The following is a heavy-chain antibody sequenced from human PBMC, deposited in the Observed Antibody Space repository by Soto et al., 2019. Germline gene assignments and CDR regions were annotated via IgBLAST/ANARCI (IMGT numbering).Heavy chain of an antibody. D-gene: IGHD2-21*01. CDR1: GVSIHNSNSF. Sequence: SETLSLTCTVSGVSIHNSNSFWAWIRQPPGKGLQFIASVYHNGGAHYNSSLKSRVTISVDTANNQVSLRMRSLTAADTAFYYCGRVVEGATRHTDPDSWGQGTLVTV. CDR2: VYHNGGA. J-gene: IGHJ5*01. V-gene: IGHV4-39*01. CDR3: GRVVEGATRHTDPDS.